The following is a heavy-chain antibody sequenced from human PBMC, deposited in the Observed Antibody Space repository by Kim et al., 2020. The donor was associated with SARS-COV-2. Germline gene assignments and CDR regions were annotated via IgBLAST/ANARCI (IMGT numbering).Heavy chain of an antibody. J-gene: IGHJ5*02. CDR3: AREDYASEGGWFDP. V-gene: IGHV3-33*01. D-gene: IGHD3-22*01. Sequence: AESRKGPFTLSRDKSKNTLYLQMNRLRAEDTAVYYCAREDYASEGGWFDPWGQGTLVTVSS.